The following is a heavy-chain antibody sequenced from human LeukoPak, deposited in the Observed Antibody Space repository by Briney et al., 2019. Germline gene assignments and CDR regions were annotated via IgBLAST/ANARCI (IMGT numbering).Heavy chain of an antibody. CDR3: ARDRQGSSWPNWFDP. V-gene: IGHV3-30*02. D-gene: IGHD6-13*01. CDR1: GFTFSTYG. Sequence: PGGSLRLSCAASGFTFSTYGMHWVRQAPGKGLEWVAFIRYDGTNKYYADSVKGRFTISRDNSKNTLYLQMNSLRAEDTAVYYCARDRQGSSWPNWFDPWGQGTLVTVSS. J-gene: IGHJ5*02. CDR2: IRYDGTNK.